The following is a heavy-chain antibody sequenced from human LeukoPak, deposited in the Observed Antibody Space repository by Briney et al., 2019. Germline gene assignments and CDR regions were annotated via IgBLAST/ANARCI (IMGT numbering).Heavy chain of an antibody. D-gene: IGHD1-26*01. CDR1: GFTFSSYW. CDR3: ARAPLRSGGSYYFDY. Sequence: GGSLRLSCAASGFTFSSYWMNWVRQAPGKGLEWMANINQDGSEKYYVDSVQGRFTISRDNAKNSLYLQMNSLRAEDTAVYYCARAPLRSGGSYYFDYWGQGTLVTVSS. J-gene: IGHJ4*02. CDR2: INQDGSEK. V-gene: IGHV3-7*04.